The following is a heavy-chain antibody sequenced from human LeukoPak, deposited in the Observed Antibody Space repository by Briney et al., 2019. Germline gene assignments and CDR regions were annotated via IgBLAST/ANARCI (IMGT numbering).Heavy chain of an antibody. CDR2: IKQDGSEK. V-gene: IGHV3-7*04. CDR1: GFIYINYC. J-gene: IGHJ5*02. CDR3: ARDRWFEP. Sequence: SLTLSRAASGFIYINYCMSWVRQPRGKGLEGVANIKQDGSEKYYEDFVRGRFTISRDNAKNLLYLQMNSLRAEDTAVYYCARDRWFEPWGEGTLVTASS.